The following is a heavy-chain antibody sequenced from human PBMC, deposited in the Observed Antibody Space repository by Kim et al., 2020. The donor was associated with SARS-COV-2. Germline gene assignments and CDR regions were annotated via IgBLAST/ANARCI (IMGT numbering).Heavy chain of an antibody. CDR1: GFTFTSSA. D-gene: IGHD3-9*01. J-gene: IGHJ4*02. Sequence: SVKVSCKASGFTFTSSAMQWVRQARGQRLEWIGWIVVGSGNTNYAQKFQERVTITRDMSTSTAYMELSSLRSEDTAVYYCAASYDILTGYYNVPSLVSLDYWGQGTLVTVSS. V-gene: IGHV1-58*02. CDR3: AASYDILTGYYNVPSLVSLDY. CDR2: IVVGSGNT.